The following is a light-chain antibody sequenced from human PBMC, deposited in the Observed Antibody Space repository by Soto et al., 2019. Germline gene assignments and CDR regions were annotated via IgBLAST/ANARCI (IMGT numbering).Light chain of an antibody. Sequence: QSVLTQPRSVSGSPGQSVTISCTGSSSDVGGYNYVSWYQQHPGKAPKLIIYDVNERPSGVPDRFSGSKSGNTASLTISGLLAVDEADYYCCSYAGGYTLYVFGAGTK. CDR3: CSYAGGYTLYV. CDR1: SSDVGGYNY. CDR2: DVN. J-gene: IGLJ1*01. V-gene: IGLV2-11*01.